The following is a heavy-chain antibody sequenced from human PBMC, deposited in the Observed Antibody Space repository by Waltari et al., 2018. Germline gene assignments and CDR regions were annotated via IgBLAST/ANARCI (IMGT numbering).Heavy chain of an antibody. CDR2: VNPNTGAT. Sequence: QVQLVQSGAEVLKPGASVKVSCQASGYTFINYEINWVRQAAGQGLEWMGWVNPNTGATAYAQKFQGRITMTWDTSISTAYMELTNRRSNDTAVLYCARGRDVFANVDYNWFDPWGQGTLVTVSS. J-gene: IGHJ5*02. CDR1: GYTFINYE. D-gene: IGHD2-21*01. V-gene: IGHV1-8*02. CDR3: ARGRDVFANVDYNWFDP.